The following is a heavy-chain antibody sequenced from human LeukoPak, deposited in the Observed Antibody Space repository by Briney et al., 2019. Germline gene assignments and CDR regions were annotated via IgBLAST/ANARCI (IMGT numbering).Heavy chain of an antibody. CDR2: INLNGST. V-gene: IGHV4-34*01. Sequence: SETLTLSCAVYGGSFSCYYWSWLRQPPGKGLEWVGEINLNGSTKYNPSLQSRVTISVDTFNNQFSLKLSSVNAAETAVYYCARGPSRLGYCSSTSCRYYYYGMDVWGKGTTVTVSS. CDR1: GGSFSCYY. CDR3: ARGPSRLGYCSSTSCRYYYYGMDV. J-gene: IGHJ6*04. D-gene: IGHD2-2*01.